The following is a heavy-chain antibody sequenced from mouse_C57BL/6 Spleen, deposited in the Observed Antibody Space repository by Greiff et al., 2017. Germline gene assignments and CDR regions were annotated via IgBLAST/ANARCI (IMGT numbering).Heavy chain of an antibody. V-gene: IGHV1-20*01. CDR2: INPYNGDT. J-gene: IGHJ1*03. Sequence: EVQLQQSGPELVKPGDSVKISCKASGYSFTGYFMNWVMQSHGKSLEWIGRINPYNGDTFYNQKFKGKATLTVDKSSSTAHMERRSLTSEDSAVYYCARSGIIYYYGSSYWYFDVWGTGTTVTVSS. CDR1: GYSFTGYF. CDR3: ARSGIIYYYGSSYWYFDV. D-gene: IGHD1-1*01.